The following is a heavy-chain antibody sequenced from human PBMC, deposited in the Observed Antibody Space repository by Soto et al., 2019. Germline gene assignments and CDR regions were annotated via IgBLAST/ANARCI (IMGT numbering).Heavy chain of an antibody. D-gene: IGHD6-13*01. J-gene: IGHJ4*02. CDR1: GYSFTSYW. Sequence: GESLKISCKGSGYSFTSYWIGWVRQMPGKGLEWMGIIYPGDSDTRYSPSFQGQVTISADKSISTAYLQWSSLKASDTAMYYCARPGIPYSGSWYYFDYWGRGTLVTVSS. CDR2: IYPGDSDT. CDR3: ARPGIPYSGSWYYFDY. V-gene: IGHV5-51*01.